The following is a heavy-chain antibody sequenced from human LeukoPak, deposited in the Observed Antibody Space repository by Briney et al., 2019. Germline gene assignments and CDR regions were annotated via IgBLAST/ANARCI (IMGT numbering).Heavy chain of an antibody. D-gene: IGHD3-3*01. Sequence: PGGSLRLSCAASGFTFSSYAMHWVRQAPGKGLEWVAVISYDGSNKYYADSVKGRFTISRDNSKNTLYLQMNSLRAEDTAVYYCARSQVLKAFWSGYPNPYFDYWGQGTLVTVSS. CDR3: ARSQVLKAFWSGYPNPYFDY. V-gene: IGHV3-30-3*01. CDR2: ISYDGSNK. CDR1: GFTFSSYA. J-gene: IGHJ4*02.